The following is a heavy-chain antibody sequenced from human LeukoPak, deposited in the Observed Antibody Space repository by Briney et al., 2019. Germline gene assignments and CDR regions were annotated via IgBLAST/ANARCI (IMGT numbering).Heavy chain of an antibody. Sequence: ASVKVSCKASGYTFTSYGISWVRQAPGQGLEWMGWISAYNGNTNYAQKLQGRVTMTTDTSTRTAYMELRSLRSAAPAVSYCARRSGSFAGVDYWGQGTLVTVSS. V-gene: IGHV1-18*01. CDR3: ARRSGSFAGVDY. CDR1: GYTFTSYG. CDR2: ISAYNGNT. D-gene: IGHD1-26*01. J-gene: IGHJ4*02.